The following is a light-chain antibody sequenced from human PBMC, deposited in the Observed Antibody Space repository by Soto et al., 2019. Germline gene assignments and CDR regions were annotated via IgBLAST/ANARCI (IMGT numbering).Light chain of an antibody. CDR1: SSNIGNNY. Sequence: QSVLTQPPSVSAAPGQKVTISCSGSSSNIGNNYVSWYQQFPGTAPKLLIYDSNMRPSGIPDRFSGSKSGTSATLGITGLQTGDEADYYCGTWDSSLSAVVFGGGTKVTVL. CDR3: GTWDSSLSAVV. J-gene: IGLJ2*01. V-gene: IGLV1-51*01. CDR2: DSN.